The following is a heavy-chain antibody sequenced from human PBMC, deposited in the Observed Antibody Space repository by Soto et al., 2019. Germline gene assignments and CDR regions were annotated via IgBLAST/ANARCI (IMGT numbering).Heavy chain of an antibody. CDR2: ISWNSGSI. D-gene: IGHD2-21*01. Sequence: GGSLRLSCAASGFTFDDYAMHWVRQAPGKGLEWVSGISWNSGSIGYADSVKGRFTISRDNAKNSLYLQMNSLRAEDTALYYCAKAPSVVIATHFQHWGQGTLVTVSS. CDR1: GFTFDDYA. CDR3: AKAPSVVIATHFQH. J-gene: IGHJ1*01. V-gene: IGHV3-9*01.